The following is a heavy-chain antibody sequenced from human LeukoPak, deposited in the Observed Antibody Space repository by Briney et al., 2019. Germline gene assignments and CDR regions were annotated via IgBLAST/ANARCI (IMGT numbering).Heavy chain of an antibody. CDR3: ARARRGSSYYFDY. Sequence: GGSLRLSCAASGFTFDDYGMSWVRQAPGMGLEWVSGINWNGDSTGYADSVKGRFTISRDNAKNSLYLQMSSLRAEDTALYYCARARRGSSYYFDYWGQGTPVTVSS. CDR2: INWNGDST. J-gene: IGHJ4*02. V-gene: IGHV3-20*04. D-gene: IGHD3-10*01. CDR1: GFTFDDYG.